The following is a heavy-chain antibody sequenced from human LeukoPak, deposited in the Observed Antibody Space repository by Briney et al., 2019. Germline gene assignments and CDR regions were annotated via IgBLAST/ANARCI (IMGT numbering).Heavy chain of an antibody. D-gene: IGHD1-1*01. V-gene: IGHV3-15*01. CDR3: TTYNDKDAFNV. Sequence: GGSLRLSCAASGFTFSSYAMSWVRQAPGKGLEWVGLIRNKPDGGTADYATPVKGRFTISRDDSKNTLYLQMNSLKTEDTAVYYCTTYNDKDAFNVWGQGTMVTVSS. J-gene: IGHJ3*01. CDR2: IRNKPDGGTA. CDR1: GFTFSSYA.